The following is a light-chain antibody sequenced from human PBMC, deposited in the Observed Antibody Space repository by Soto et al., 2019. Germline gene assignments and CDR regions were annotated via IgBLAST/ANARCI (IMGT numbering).Light chain of an antibody. V-gene: IGKV3-11*01. CDR3: QQRMNWPLT. Sequence: EIVLTQSPCTLALSPGERATFSCRASQSVSRRYLAWYQQKPGQAPRLLIYDASNRATGIPARFSGSGSETDFTLTISSLEPEDFAVYFCQQRMNWPLTFGQGTRLEIK. CDR1: QSVSRRY. J-gene: IGKJ5*01. CDR2: DAS.